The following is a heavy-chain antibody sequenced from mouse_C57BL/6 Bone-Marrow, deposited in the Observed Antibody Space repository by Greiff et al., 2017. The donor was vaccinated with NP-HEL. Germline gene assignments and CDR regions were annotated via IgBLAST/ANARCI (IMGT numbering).Heavy chain of an antibody. V-gene: IGHV1-81*01. D-gene: IGHD2-5*01. CDR1: GYTFTSYG. CDR2: IYPSSGNT. CDR3: ARCSNSNHDN. J-gene: IGHJ2*01. Sequence: QVQLQQSGAELARPGASVKLSCKASGYTFTSYGISWVKQRTGQGLEWIGEIYPSSGNTYYNEKFKGKATLTVDKSSSTAYKERRSLTSDDSADYFCARCSNSNHDNWGQGTTLTVSS.